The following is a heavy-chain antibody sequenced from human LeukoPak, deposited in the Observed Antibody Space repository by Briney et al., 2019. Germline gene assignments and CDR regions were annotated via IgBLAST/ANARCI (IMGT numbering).Heavy chain of an antibody. CDR3: ARYYDSSDYWFDY. CDR1: GGSFSGYY. D-gene: IGHD3-22*01. V-gene: IGHV4-34*01. Sequence: KPSETLSLTCAVYGGSFSGYYWSWIRQPPGKGLEWIGEINHSGSTNYNPSLKSRVTISVDTSKNQSSLKLSSVTAADTAVYYCARYYDSSDYWFDYWGQGTLVTVSS. CDR2: INHSGST. J-gene: IGHJ4*02.